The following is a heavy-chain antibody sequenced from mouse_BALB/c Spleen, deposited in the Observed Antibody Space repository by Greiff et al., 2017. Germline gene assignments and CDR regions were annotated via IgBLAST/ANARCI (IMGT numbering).Heavy chain of an antibody. CDR3: VRWGNYPISFYAMDY. V-gene: IGHV2-9-2*01. CDR1: GFSLTSYD. Sequence: QVQLQQSGPGLVAPSQSLSITCTVSGFSLTSYDISWIRQPPGKGLEWLGVIWTGGATNYNSAFMSRLSISKDNSKSQVFLKMNSLQTDDTAIYYCVRWGNYPISFYAMDYWGQGTSVTVSS. J-gene: IGHJ4*01. D-gene: IGHD2-1*01. CDR2: IWTGGAT.